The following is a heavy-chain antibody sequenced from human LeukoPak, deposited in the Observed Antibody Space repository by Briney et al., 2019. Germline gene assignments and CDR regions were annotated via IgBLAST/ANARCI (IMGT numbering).Heavy chain of an antibody. D-gene: IGHD6-13*01. V-gene: IGHV3-9*01. CDR1: GFTFYDYA. Sequence: AGGSLRLSCAASGFTFYDYAMHCVRKAPGKGLEWVSCISWNSGSIGYADSVKGRFTISRDNAKNSLYLQMNSLRAEDTALYYCAKDTDGAAAGTTWGHWGQGTLVTVSS. J-gene: IGHJ4*02. CDR3: AKDTDGAAAGTTWGH. CDR2: ISWNSGSI.